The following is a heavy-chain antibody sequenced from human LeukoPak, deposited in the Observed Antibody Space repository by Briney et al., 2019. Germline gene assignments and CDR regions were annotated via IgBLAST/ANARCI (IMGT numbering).Heavy chain of an antibody. CDR3: AKDLLGHSDSGFDY. D-gene: IGHD1-26*01. CDR1: GYTFTSYG. CDR2: ISAYNGNT. Sequence: GASVKVSCKASGYTFTSYGISWVRQAPGQGLEWMGWISAYNGNTNYAQKLQGRVTMTTDTSTSTAYMELRSLRAEDTAVYYCAKDLLGHSDSGFDYWGQGTLVTVSS. J-gene: IGHJ4*02. V-gene: IGHV1-18*01.